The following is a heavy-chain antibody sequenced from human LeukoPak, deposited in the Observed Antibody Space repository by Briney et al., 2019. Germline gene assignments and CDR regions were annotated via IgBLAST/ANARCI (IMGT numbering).Heavy chain of an antibody. Sequence: ASVKVSCKASGYTFTTYGISWVRQAPGQGPEWMGWVSGDDGRTYYGQKFQDRVTMTKDTSTTTVYMELRSLRSDDTAVYYCARWDSSSSNWFDPWGQGTLVTVSS. CDR2: VSGDDGRT. CDR1: GYTFTTYG. V-gene: IGHV1-18*01. J-gene: IGHJ5*02. CDR3: ARWDSSSSNWFDP. D-gene: IGHD6-13*01.